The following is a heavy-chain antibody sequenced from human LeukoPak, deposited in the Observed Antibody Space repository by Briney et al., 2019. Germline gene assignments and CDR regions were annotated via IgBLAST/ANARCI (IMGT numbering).Heavy chain of an antibody. CDR1: GYTFTGYY. CDR3: ARAPYYYGSGYYYYYGMDV. Sequence: SVKVSCKASGYTFTGYYMHWVRRAPGQGLEWMGWINPNSGGTNYAQNFQGWVTMTRETSISTAYMELSRLRSDDTAVYYCARAPYYYGSGYYYYYGMDVWGKGTTVTVSS. D-gene: IGHD3-10*01. J-gene: IGHJ6*04. V-gene: IGHV1-2*04. CDR2: INPNSGGT.